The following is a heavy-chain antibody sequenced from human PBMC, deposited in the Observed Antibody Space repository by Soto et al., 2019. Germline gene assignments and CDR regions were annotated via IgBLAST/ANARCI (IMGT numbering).Heavy chain of an antibody. Sequence: QVQLVQSGAEVKKPGASVKVSCKASGYTFTSYYMHWVRQAPGQGLEWMGIINPSGGSTNYAQKFQSRVTMTRDTSTSTVYMELSSLRSEDTAVYYCAREVSSGSYYDYWGQGTLVTVSS. CDR2: INPSGGST. CDR3: AREVSSGSYYDY. CDR1: GYTFTSYY. J-gene: IGHJ4*02. V-gene: IGHV1-46*01. D-gene: IGHD1-26*01.